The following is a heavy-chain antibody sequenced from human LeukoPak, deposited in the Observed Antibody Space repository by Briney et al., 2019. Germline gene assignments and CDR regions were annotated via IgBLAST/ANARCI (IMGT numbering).Heavy chain of an antibody. CDR1: GGSFSGYY. J-gene: IGHJ5*02. D-gene: IGHD3-10*01. V-gene: IGHV4-34*01. Sequence: SETLSLTCAVYGGSFSGYYWSWIRQPPGKGLEWIGEINHSGSTNYNPSLKSRVTISVDTSKNQFSPKLSSVTAADTAVYYCARGKVNYYGSGSYRPTNWFDPWGQGTLVTVSS. CDR3: ARGKVNYYGSGSYRPTNWFDP. CDR2: INHSGST.